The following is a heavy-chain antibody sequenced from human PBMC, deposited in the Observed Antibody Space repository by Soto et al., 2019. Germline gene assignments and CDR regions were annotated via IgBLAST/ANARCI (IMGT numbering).Heavy chain of an antibody. V-gene: IGHV1-69*02. D-gene: IGHD4-4*01. CDR1: GGTFSSYT. CDR3: ARIYSNYVRYFDL. J-gene: IGHJ2*01. Sequence: SVKVSCKASGGTFSSYTISWVRQAPGQGLEWMGRIIPILGIANYAQKFQGRVTITADKSTSTAYMELSSLRSEDTAVYYCARIYSNYVRYFDLWGRGTLVTVSS. CDR2: IIPILGIA.